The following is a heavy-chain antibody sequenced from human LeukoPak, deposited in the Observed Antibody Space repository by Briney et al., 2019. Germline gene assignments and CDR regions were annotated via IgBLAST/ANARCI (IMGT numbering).Heavy chain of an antibody. D-gene: IGHD3-22*01. J-gene: IGHJ1*01. V-gene: IGHV3-30*02. CDR2: IRYDGSNK. Sequence: PGGSLRLSCAASGFTFSSYGMHWVRQAPGKGLEWVAFIRYDGSNKYYADSVKGRFTISRDNSKNTLYLQMNSLRAEDTAVYYCAKDESLVDYYDSSGLFQHWGQGTLATVSS. CDR3: AKDESLVDYYDSSGLFQH. CDR1: GFTFSSYG.